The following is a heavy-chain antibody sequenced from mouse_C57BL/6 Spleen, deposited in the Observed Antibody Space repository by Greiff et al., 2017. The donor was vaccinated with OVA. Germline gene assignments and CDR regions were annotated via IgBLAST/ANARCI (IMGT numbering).Heavy chain of an antibody. CDR3: ARSTTMITTGGYYYAMDC. Sequence: VQLQQSGPELVKPGASVKISCKASGYSFTGYYMHWVKQSHGNILDWIGYIYPYNGVSSYNQKFKGKATLTVDKSSSTAYRKLRRLTTVCSAVDYFARSTTMITTGGYYYAMDCWGQGTSVTVSS. J-gene: IGHJ4*01. D-gene: IGHD2-4*01. V-gene: IGHV1-31*01. CDR1: GYSFTGYY. CDR2: IYPYNGVS.